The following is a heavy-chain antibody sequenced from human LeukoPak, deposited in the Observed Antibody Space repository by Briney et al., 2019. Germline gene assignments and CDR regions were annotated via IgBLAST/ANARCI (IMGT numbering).Heavy chain of an antibody. CDR1: GFTFNTYG. CDR2: IWSGGSKI. D-gene: IGHD3-9*01. CDR3: ARDLRKGSYFDY. J-gene: IGHJ4*02. Sequence: PGGSLRLSCAASGFTFNTYGMHWVRQAPGKGLEWVAIIWSGGSKISYADSVKGRFTISRDNSKNTLFLQMDSLRAEDTAVYYCARDLRKGSYFDYWGQGTLVTVSS. V-gene: IGHV3-33*01.